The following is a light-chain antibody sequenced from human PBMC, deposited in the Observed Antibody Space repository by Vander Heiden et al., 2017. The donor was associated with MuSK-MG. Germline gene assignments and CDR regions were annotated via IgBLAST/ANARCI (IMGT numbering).Light chain of an antibody. J-gene: IGLJ2*01. CDR1: ALPKQY. CDR3: QSADSSGTYPVV. Sequence: SYELTQPPSVSVSPGQTARIPCSGDALPKQYAYWYQQKPGQAPVLVIYKDSERPSGIPERFSGSSSGTTVTLTISGVQAEDEADDYCQSADSSGTYPVVFGGGTKLTVL. CDR2: KDS. V-gene: IGLV3-25*03.